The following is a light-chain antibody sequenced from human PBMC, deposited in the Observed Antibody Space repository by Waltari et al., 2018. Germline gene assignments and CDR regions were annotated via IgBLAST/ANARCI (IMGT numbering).Light chain of an antibody. CDR2: WAS. CDR3: QQYYNIPWT. CDR1: QSVLYSSNNENC. V-gene: IGKV4-1*01. Sequence: DIVMTQSPDSLAVSLGERATINCKSSQSVLYSSNNENCLAWYQQKPGQPPKLLIYWASSRESGVPDRFSGSGSGTDFTLTISSLQAEDVAVYYCQQYYNIPWTFGQGTKVEIK. J-gene: IGKJ1*01.